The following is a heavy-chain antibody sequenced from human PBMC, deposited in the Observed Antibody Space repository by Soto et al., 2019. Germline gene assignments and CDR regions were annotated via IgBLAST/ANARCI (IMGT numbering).Heavy chain of an antibody. CDR1: GFTFSNAW. CDR3: PTTIPPDMVAPQDMSV. J-gene: IGHJ6*02. Sequence: EVQLVESGGGLVKPGGSLRLSCAASGFTFSNAWMSWVRQAPGKGLEWVGRIKSKTDGGTTDYAAPVKGRFTISRDDSKNTRYLKMNSLKTENPAVYYCPTTIPPDMVAPQDMSVGGQGTTVPVSS. D-gene: IGHD5-12*01. V-gene: IGHV3-15*01. CDR2: IKSKTDGGTT.